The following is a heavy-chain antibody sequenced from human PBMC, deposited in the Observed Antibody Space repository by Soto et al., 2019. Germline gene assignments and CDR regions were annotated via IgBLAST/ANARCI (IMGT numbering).Heavy chain of an antibody. CDR2: ISAYNGNT. CDR1: GYTFISYG. J-gene: IGHJ4*02. D-gene: IGHD3-22*01. CDR3: ARDTLNLYDSSGYYFY. V-gene: IGHV1-18*01. Sequence: ASVKVSCKASGYTFISYGISWVRQAPGQGLEWMGWISAYNGNTNYAQKLQGRVTMTTDTSTSTAYMELRSLRSDDTAVYYCARDTLNLYDSSGYYFYWGQGTLVTVSS.